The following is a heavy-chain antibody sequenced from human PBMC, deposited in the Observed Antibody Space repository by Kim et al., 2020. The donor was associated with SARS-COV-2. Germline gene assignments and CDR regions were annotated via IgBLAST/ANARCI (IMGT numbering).Heavy chain of an antibody. V-gene: IGHV4-30-4*01. J-gene: IGHJ4*02. CDR1: GGSISSGDYY. Sequence: SETLSLTCTVSGGSISSGDYYWSWIRQPPGKGLEWIGYIYYSGSTYYNPSLKSRVTISVDTSKNQYSLKLSSVTAADTAVYYCARDSPGDYGYWGQGTLVTVSS. D-gene: IGHD4-17*01. CDR2: IYYSGST. CDR3: ARDSPGDYGY.